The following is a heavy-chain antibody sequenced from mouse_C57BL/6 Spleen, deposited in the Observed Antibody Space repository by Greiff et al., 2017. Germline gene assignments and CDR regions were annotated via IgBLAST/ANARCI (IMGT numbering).Heavy chain of an antibody. J-gene: IGHJ4*01. CDR1: GFTFSDYG. D-gene: IGHD1-1*01. CDR2: ISSGSSTI. CDR3: ARPGNYGSSYGAMDY. V-gene: IGHV5-17*01. Sequence: EVKVVESGGGLVKPGGSLKLSCAASGFTFSDYGMHWVRQAPEKGLEWVAYISSGSSTIYYADTVKGRFTISRDNAKNTLFLQMTSLRSEDTAMYYCARPGNYGSSYGAMDYWGQGTSVTVSS.